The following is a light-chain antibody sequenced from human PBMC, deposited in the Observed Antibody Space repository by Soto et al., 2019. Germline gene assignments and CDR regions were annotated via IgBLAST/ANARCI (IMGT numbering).Light chain of an antibody. CDR1: SSNIGSNT. CDR2: TDN. Sequence: QSVLTQPPSASGTPGQRVTISCSGSSSNIGSNTVNWYQQLPGTAPKVLIYTDNQRPSGVPVRFSASKSGTSASLAIGGLQSEDEADYYCSAWDDSLNGQVFGGGTKVTVL. CDR3: SAWDDSLNGQV. V-gene: IGLV1-44*01. J-gene: IGLJ2*01.